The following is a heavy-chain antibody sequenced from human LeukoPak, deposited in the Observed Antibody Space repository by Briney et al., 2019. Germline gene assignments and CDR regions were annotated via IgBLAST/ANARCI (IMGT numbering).Heavy chain of an antibody. D-gene: IGHD3-10*01. CDR3: ARTAGSGSYYPLDY. V-gene: IGHV4-59*01. CDR1: GGSISSYY. CDR2: IYYSGST. Sequence: PSETLSLTCTVSGGSISSYYWSWIGQPPGKGLEWIGYIYYSGSTNYNPSLKSRVTISVDTSKNQFSLKLSSVTAADTAVYYCARTAGSGSYYPLDYWGQGTLVTVSS. J-gene: IGHJ4*02.